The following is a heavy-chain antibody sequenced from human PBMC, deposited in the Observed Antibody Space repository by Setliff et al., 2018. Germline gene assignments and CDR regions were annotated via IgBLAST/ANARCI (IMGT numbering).Heavy chain of an antibody. D-gene: IGHD6-13*01. CDR1: GFTFSSYA. V-gene: IGHV3-64*02. CDR3: TTDLIAAAVY. Sequence: PGGSLRLSCAASGFTFSSYAMHWVRQAPGKGLEYVSAISSNGGSTYYADSVKGRFTISRDNSKNTLYLQMNSLKTEDTAVYYCTTDLIAAAVYWGQGTLVTVSS. J-gene: IGHJ4*02. CDR2: ISSNGGST.